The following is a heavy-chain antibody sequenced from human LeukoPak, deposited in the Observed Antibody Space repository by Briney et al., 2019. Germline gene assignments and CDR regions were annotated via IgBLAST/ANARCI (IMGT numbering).Heavy chain of an antibody. J-gene: IGHJ6*03. D-gene: IGHD6-13*01. CDR2: IYTSGST. V-gene: IGHV4-61*02. Sequence: SQTLSLTCTVSGGSISSGSYYWSWIRQPAGKGLEWIGRIYTSGSTNYNPSLKSRVTISVDTSKNQFSLKLSSVTAADTAVYYCTRVRRQLVLSYYYYYMDVWGKGTTVTVSS. CDR1: GGSISSGSYY. CDR3: TRVRRQLVLSYYYYYMDV.